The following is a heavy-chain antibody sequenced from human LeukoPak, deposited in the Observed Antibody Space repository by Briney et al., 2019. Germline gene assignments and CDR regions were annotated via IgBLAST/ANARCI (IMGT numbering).Heavy chain of an antibody. V-gene: IGHV3-21*01. CDR1: GFTFSSYG. D-gene: IGHD3-3*01. Sequence: GGSLRLSCAASGFTFSSYGMNWVRQDPGKGLEWVSSISSSSYIYYADSVKGRFTISRDNAKNSLYLQMNSLRAEDTAVYYCARDDFWSGKGAFDIWGQGTMVTVSS. CDR2: ISSSSYI. CDR3: ARDDFWSGKGAFDI. J-gene: IGHJ3*02.